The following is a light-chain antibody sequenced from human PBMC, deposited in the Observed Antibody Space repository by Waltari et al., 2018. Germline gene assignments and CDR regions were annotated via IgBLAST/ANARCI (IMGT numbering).Light chain of an antibody. J-gene: IGKJ4*01. Sequence: DIVMTQSPDSLAVSLGARATITCKSSQTVLYSSNNKNYLAWYQQRPGQPPKLLIYWASTRESGVPDRFSGSGSGTDFTLTISSLQAEDVAVYYCQQYYSTPLTFGGGTKVEI. V-gene: IGKV4-1*01. CDR1: QTVLYSSNNKNY. CDR2: WAS. CDR3: QQYYSTPLT.